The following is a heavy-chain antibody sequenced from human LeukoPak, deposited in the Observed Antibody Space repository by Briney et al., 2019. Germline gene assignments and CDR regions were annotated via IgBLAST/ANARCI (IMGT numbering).Heavy chain of an antibody. V-gene: IGHV1-2*02. CDR1: RYTLTGYY. Sequence: AGVKDSCKASRYTLTGYYMHSVRQAPGQGVEWMGWINLKSGGTNYAQKLQGRVTIPRDTPISTAYMELSRLRYHDTPVYYCARVGGCGYGGNSRLDYRGEGTIVTDSS. CDR2: INLKSGGT. D-gene: IGHD4-23*01. CDR3: ARVGGCGYGGNSRLDY. J-gene: IGHJ4*02.